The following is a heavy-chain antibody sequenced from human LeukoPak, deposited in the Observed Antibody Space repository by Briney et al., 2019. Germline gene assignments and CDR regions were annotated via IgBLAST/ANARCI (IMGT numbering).Heavy chain of an antibody. CDR1: GFTFSRYH. CDR3: VSSRYCSRWSDAFDI. CDR2: ISSSSYI. Sequence: GGSLRLSCAASGFTFSRYHLNWVRQAPGKGLEWVSCISSSSYIYYADSVKGRFTISRDNAKNSLFLQMNSLRAEDTAVYYCVSSRYCSRWSDAFDIWGQGTMVTVSS. D-gene: IGHD6-13*01. J-gene: IGHJ3*02. V-gene: IGHV3-21*06.